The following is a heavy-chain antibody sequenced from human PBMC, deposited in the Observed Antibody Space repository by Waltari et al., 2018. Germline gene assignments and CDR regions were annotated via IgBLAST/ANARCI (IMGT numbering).Heavy chain of an antibody. CDR3: AKGMAAAGMVFDY. CDR2: IRGSGGST. D-gene: IGHD6-13*01. J-gene: IGHJ4*02. CDR1: GFTFSSYA. V-gene: IGHV3-23*01. Sequence: EVQLLESGGGLVQPGGSLRLSCAASGFTFSSYAMSWVRQAPGKGLEWVSAIRGSGGSTYYADSVKGRFTISRDNSKNTLYLQMNSLRAEDTAVYYCAKGMAAAGMVFDYWGQGTLVTVSS.